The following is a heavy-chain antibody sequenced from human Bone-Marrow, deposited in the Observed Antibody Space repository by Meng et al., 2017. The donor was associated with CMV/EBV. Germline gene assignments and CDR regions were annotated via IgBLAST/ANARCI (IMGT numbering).Heavy chain of an antibody. CDR2: ISYDGSNK. Sequence: LSLTCAASGFTFSSYAMHWVRQAPGKGLEWVAVISYDGSNKYYADSVKGRFTISRDNSKNTLYLQMNSLRAEDTAVYYCARGSVQLWLVLLHEAFDIWGQGTMVTVSS. D-gene: IGHD5-18*01. CDR1: GFTFSSYA. V-gene: IGHV3-30*04. J-gene: IGHJ3*02. CDR3: ARGSVQLWLVLLHEAFDI.